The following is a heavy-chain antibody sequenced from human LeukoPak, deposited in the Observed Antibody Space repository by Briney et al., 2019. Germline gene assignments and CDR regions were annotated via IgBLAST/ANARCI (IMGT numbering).Heavy chain of an antibody. CDR3: ASQGGLLWFGELSGGMDV. D-gene: IGHD3-10*01. CDR2: ISYDGSNK. Sequence: GGSLRLSCAASGFTFSSYAMNWVRQAPGKGLEWVAFISYDGSNKYYADSVKGRFTISRDNSKNTLYLQMNSLRAEDTAVYYCASQGGLLWFGELSGGMDVWGQGTAVTVSS. CDR1: GFTFSSYA. J-gene: IGHJ6*02. V-gene: IGHV3-30-3*01.